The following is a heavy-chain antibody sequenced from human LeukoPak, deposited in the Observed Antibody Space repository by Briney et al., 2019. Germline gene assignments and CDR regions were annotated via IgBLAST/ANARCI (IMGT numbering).Heavy chain of an antibody. D-gene: IGHD3-22*01. J-gene: IGHJ4*02. CDR2: IYYSGST. CDR1: GGSISSYY. CDR3: ARSRYYYDSSGYYYYPGEDY. V-gene: IGHV4-59*01. Sequence: SETLSLTCTVSGGSISSYYWSWIRQPPGKGLEWIGYIYYSGSTNYNPSLKSRVTISVDTSKNQFSLKLSSVTAADTAVYYCARSRYYYDSSGYYYYPGEDYWGQGTLVTVSS.